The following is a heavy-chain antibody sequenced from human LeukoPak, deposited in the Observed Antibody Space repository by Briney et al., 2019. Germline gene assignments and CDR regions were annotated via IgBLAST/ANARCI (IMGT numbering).Heavy chain of an antibody. CDR1: GYTFTGYY. CDR3: ARDLKGLPGFDY. V-gene: IGHV1-2*02. D-gene: IGHD4-11*01. J-gene: IGHJ4*02. Sequence: ASGKVSCKASGYTFTGYYMHWVRQAPGQGLEWMGWINPNSGGTNYAQKFQGRVTMTRDTSISTAYMELSRLRSDDTAVYYCARDLKGLPGFDYWGQGTLVTVSS. CDR2: INPNSGGT.